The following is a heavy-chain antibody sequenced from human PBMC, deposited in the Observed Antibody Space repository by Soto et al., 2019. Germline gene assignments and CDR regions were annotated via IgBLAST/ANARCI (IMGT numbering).Heavy chain of an antibody. D-gene: IGHD3-10*01. CDR3: ARVKLAYGSGSFNAFDI. V-gene: IGHV4-59*01. J-gene: IGHJ3*02. Sequence: SETLSLTCTVSGGSISSYYWSWIRQPPGKGLEWIGYIYYSGSTNYNPSLKSRVTISVDTSKNQFSLKLSSVTAADTAVYYCARVKLAYGSGSFNAFDIWGQGTMVTVSS. CDR1: GGSISSYY. CDR2: IYYSGST.